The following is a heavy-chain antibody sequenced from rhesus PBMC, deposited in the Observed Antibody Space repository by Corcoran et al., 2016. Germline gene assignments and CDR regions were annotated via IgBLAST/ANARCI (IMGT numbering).Heavy chain of an antibody. Sequence: EVQLVQSGAEVKKPGASVKISCKASGYTFTDYYLHWVRQAPGKGLEWMGRVDPEVGEAINAQKFQERVHITPDTFKETAYMELSSLRSEDTAVYYCATAVNEYSNRPYGLDSWGQGVVVTVSS. J-gene: IGHJ6*01. V-gene: IGHV1-111*02. CDR3: ATAVNEYSNRPYGLDS. D-gene: IGHD4-23*01. CDR2: VDPEVGEA. CDR1: GYTFTDYY.